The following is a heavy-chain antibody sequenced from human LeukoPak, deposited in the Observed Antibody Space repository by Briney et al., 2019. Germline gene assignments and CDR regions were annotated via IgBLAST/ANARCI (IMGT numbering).Heavy chain of an antibody. CDR2: IIPIFGTA. D-gene: IGHD1-14*01. V-gene: IGHV1-69*13. CDR1: GGTFSSYA. J-gene: IGHJ6*02. Sequence: ASVKVSCKASGGTFSSYAISWVRQAPGQGLEWMGGIIPIFGTANYAQKFQGRVTITADESTCTAYMELSSLRSEDTAVYYCARDAGYYYYYGMDVWGQGTTVTVSS. CDR3: ARDAGYYYYYGMDV.